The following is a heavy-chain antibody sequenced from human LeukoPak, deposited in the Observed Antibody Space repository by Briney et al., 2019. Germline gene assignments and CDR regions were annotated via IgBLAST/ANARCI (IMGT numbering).Heavy chain of an antibody. Sequence: SVKVSCKASGGTFSSYAISWVRQAPGQGLEWMGGIIPIFGTANYAQKFQGRVTITTDESTSTAYMELSSLRSEDPAVYYCATRGYSYGYGWFDPWGQGTLVTVSS. J-gene: IGHJ5*02. CDR1: GGTFSSYA. V-gene: IGHV1-69*05. D-gene: IGHD5-18*01. CDR2: IIPIFGTA. CDR3: ATRGYSYGYGWFDP.